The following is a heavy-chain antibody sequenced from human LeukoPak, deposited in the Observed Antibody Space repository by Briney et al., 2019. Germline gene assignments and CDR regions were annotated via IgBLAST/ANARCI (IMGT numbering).Heavy chain of an antibody. V-gene: IGHV5-51*01. D-gene: IGHD6-6*01. CDR2: IHPGDSDT. Sequence: GEPLKISCKGSGYSFTSYWIGWVRQMPGKGLEWMGIIHPGDSDTRYSPSFQGQVAISADKSISTAYLQWSSLKASATAMYSCASWSSSSSFVYWGQGTLVTVSS. J-gene: IGHJ4*02. CDR3: ASWSSSSSFVY. CDR1: GYSFTSYW.